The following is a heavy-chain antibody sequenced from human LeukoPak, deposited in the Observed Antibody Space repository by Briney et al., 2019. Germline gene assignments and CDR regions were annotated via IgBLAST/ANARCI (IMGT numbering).Heavy chain of an antibody. V-gene: IGHV4-59*01. Sequence: PSETLSLTCTVSGGSISSYYWSWIRQPPGKGLEWIGYIYYSGSTNYNPSLKSRVTISVDTSKNQFSLKLSSVTAADTAVYYCARFRSIAARSNWFDPWGQGTLVTVSS. J-gene: IGHJ5*02. CDR1: GGSISSYY. D-gene: IGHD6-6*01. CDR3: ARFRSIAARSNWFDP. CDR2: IYYSGST.